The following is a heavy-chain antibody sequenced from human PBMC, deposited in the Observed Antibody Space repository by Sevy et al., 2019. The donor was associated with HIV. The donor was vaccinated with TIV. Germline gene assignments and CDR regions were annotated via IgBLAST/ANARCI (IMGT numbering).Heavy chain of an antibody. CDR3: AREMGSGGYYVKGFDH. CDR2: VYSDSSTI. J-gene: IGHJ4*02. D-gene: IGHD1-26*01. V-gene: IGHV3-48*03. CDR1: GFTFNTYE. Sequence: GGSLRLSCTASGFTFNTYEMNWVRQAPGKGLEWISYVYSDSSTINYAASVKGRFTTSRDNAKNSLYLQMNNLRAEDTAVYYCAREMGSGGYYVKGFDHWGQGTLVTVSS.